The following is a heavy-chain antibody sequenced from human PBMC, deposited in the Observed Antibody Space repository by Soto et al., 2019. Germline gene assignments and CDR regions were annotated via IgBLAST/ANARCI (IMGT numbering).Heavy chain of an antibody. CDR2: ISAHNGNT. CDR3: ARGRYGDY. Sequence: QVHLVQSGAEVKKPGASVKVSCKGSGYAFTTYGITWVRQAPGQGLEWMGWISAHNGNTNYVQKLQGRGTVTRDTATSTAYMELRSLRFDDTAVYYCARGRYGDYWGQGDLVTVSS. CDR1: GYAFTTYG. V-gene: IGHV1-18*01. D-gene: IGHD1-1*01. J-gene: IGHJ4*02.